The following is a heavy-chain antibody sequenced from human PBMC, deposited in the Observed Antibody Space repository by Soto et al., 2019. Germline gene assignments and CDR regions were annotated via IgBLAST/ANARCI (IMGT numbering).Heavy chain of an antibody. J-gene: IGHJ4*02. CDR1: GGSISSYY. CDR3: ARVPEVSRIHSWYYFDY. Sequence: SETLSLTCTVSGGSISSYYWSWIRQPPGKGLEWIGYIYYSGSTNYNPSLKSRVTISVDTSKNQFSLKLSSVTAADTAVYYCARVPEVSRIHSWYYFDYWGQGTLVTSPQ. D-gene: IGHD1-20*01. V-gene: IGHV4-59*01. CDR2: IYYSGST.